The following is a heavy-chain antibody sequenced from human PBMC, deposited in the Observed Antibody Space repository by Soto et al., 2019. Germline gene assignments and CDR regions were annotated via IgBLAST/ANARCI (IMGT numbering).Heavy chain of an antibody. CDR3: ARVEYDCSGGSCYSAPFDY. D-gene: IGHD2-15*01. CDR2: IIPIFGTA. Sequence: SVKVSCKASGGTFSIYAISCVLQSPVQGLEGMGGIIPIFGTANYAQKFQGRVTITADESTSTAYMELSSLRSEDTAVYYCARVEYDCSGGSCYSAPFDYWGQGTLVTVSS. CDR1: GGTFSIYA. J-gene: IGHJ4*02. V-gene: IGHV1-69*13.